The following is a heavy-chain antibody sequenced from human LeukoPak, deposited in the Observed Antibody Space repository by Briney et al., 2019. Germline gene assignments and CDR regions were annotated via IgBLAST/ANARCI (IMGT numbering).Heavy chain of an antibody. J-gene: IGHJ3*02. Sequence: SETLSLTCTVSGGSISSSSYYWDWIRQPPGKGLEWIGSIYYSGSTYYNPSLKSRVTISVDMSKNQFSLKLSSVTAADTAVYYCATYGDYNDAFDIWGQGTMVTVSS. CDR1: GGSISSSSYY. CDR2: IYYSGST. D-gene: IGHD4-17*01. V-gene: IGHV4-39*01. CDR3: ATYGDYNDAFDI.